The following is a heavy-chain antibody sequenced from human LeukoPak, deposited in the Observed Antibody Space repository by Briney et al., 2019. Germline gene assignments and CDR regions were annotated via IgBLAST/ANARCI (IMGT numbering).Heavy chain of an antibody. CDR1: GGSFSAYY. V-gene: IGHV4-34*01. CDR3: ASGTSAAEVFDD. CDR2: INQSGST. Sequence: SETLSLTCAVSGGSFSAYYWTWIRQSPGKGLEWIGTINQSGSTNYNPSLMSRVIISAGTSKKQFSLNLSSVTAADTAVYYCASGTSAAEVFDDWGQGTLVTVSS. J-gene: IGHJ5*02. D-gene: IGHD6-13*01.